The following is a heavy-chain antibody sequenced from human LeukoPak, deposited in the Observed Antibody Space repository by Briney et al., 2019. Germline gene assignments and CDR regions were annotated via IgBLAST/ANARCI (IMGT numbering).Heavy chain of an antibody. J-gene: IGHJ6*03. D-gene: IGHD1-26*01. Sequence: GGSLRLSCTASGFTFGDYAMSWFRQAPGKGLEWVGFIRSKAYGGTTEYAASVKGRFTISRDDSKTIAYLQMNSLKTEDTAVYYCTRDMGWGYYYYYMDVWGKGTTVTVSS. CDR3: TRDMGWGYYYYYMDV. V-gene: IGHV3-49*03. CDR2: IRSKAYGGTT. CDR1: GFTFGDYA.